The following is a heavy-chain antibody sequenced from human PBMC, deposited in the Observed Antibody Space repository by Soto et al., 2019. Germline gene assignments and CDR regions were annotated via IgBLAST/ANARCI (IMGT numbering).Heavy chain of an antibody. CDR2: IDTSGTKI. CDR1: GYTFSDYY. CDR3: ASHYDMWSGYLSPVDY. Sequence: QVQLVESGGDLVKPGGSLRLSCAASGYTFSDYYMSWIRQAPGKGLEWISYIDTSGTKIYYADSLKGRFTSTRDNAKNSLYLERNSLRDEDTAVYYCASHYDMWSGYLSPVDYWGQGTLVTVSS. V-gene: IGHV3-11*01. J-gene: IGHJ4*02. D-gene: IGHD3-3*01.